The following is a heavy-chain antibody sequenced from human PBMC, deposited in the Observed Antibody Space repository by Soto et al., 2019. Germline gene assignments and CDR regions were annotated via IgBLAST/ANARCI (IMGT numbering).Heavy chain of an antibody. D-gene: IGHD2-15*01. J-gene: IGHJ4*02. CDR3: AKDKDIVVVVAAPPFDY. V-gene: IGHV3-30*18. CDR2: ISYDGSNK. Sequence: QVQLVESGGGVVQPGRSLRLSCAASGFTFSSYGMHWVRQAPGKGLEWVAVISYDGSNKYYADSVKGRFTISRDNSKNTLYLQMNSLRAEDTAVYYCAKDKDIVVVVAAPPFDYWGQGTLDNVSS. CDR1: GFTFSSYG.